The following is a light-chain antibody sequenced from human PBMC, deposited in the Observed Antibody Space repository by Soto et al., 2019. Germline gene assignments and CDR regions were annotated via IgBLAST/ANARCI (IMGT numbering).Light chain of an antibody. CDR3: MQSTHRPWT. Sequence: DVVMTQSPLSLPVTLGQPASISCRASQSLVHSDGTTYLNWFQQRPGQSPRRLIYKVANRDSGGPDRFSGSESDSDFTLKISRVEAEDVRVYYCMQSTHRPWTFGQGTTVEIK. V-gene: IGKV2-30*02. CDR2: KVA. J-gene: IGKJ1*01. CDR1: QSLVHSDGTTY.